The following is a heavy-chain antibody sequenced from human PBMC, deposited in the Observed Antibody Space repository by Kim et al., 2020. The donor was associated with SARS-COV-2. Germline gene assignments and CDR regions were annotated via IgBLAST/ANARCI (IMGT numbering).Heavy chain of an antibody. J-gene: IGHJ4*02. Sequence: YVDSVKGRFTISRDNAKNSVYLQLDSLTAEDTAVYYCARGSSGSGWFFDYWGQGTLVTVSS. CDR3: ARGSSGSGWFFDY. D-gene: IGHD6-19*01. V-gene: IGHV3-7*01.